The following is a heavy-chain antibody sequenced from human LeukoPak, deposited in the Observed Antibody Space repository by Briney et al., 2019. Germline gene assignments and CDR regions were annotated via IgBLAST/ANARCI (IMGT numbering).Heavy chain of an antibody. Sequence: SGGSLRLSCAASGFTFSSYAMSWVRQAPGKGLEWVSVIYSGGSTFYADSVKGRFTISRDNSKNTLYLQTNSLRAEDTAVYYCARGPEDRYFDVWGRGTLVTVSS. J-gene: IGHJ2*01. CDR2: IYSGGST. V-gene: IGHV3-66*01. CDR3: ARGPEDRYFDV. CDR1: GFTFSSYA.